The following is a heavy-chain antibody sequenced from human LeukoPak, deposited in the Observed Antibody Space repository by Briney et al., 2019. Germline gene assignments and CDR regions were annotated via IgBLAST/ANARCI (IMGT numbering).Heavy chain of an antibody. CDR3: ARGFLGSGYYYFVY. Sequence: GGSLRLSCAASGFTFSSYTMNWVRQAPGKGLEWLSYISSSGSTIYYADSVKGRFTISRDNAKNSLYLQMNSLRAEDTAVYYCARGFLGSGYYYFVYWGQGTLVTVSS. V-gene: IGHV3-48*01. CDR1: GFTFSSYT. D-gene: IGHD3-22*01. CDR2: ISSSGSTI. J-gene: IGHJ4*02.